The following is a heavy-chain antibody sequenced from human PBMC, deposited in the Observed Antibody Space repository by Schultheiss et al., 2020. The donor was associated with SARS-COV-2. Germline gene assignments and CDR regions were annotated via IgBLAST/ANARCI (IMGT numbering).Heavy chain of an antibody. CDR3: ARAARVEQLFSVRGGHLDY. V-gene: IGHV4-59*01. CDR2: IYYTGIT. CDR1: GSSISGYF. Sequence: SETLSLTCTVSGSSISGYFWTWFRQPPGKGLEQVGNIYYTGITKYSPSLKSRITISVDTSKKQFSLRLGSVTAADTAVYYCARAARVEQLFSVRGGHLDYWGRGTQVTVSS. D-gene: IGHD3-10*01. J-gene: IGHJ4*02.